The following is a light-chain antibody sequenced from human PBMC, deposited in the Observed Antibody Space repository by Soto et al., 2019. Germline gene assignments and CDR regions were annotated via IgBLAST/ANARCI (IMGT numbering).Light chain of an antibody. V-gene: IGLV2-14*01. Sequence: QSVLTQPPSVSASPGQSITISCTGTNNAVGGYNYVSWYQQYPGKAPKLMIYEVTNRPSGVSDRFSGSKSGNTASLTISGLQGEDEADYYCSSYTVSRTYVFGTGTKVTVL. CDR2: EVT. CDR3: SSYTVSRTYV. J-gene: IGLJ1*01. CDR1: NNAVGGYNY.